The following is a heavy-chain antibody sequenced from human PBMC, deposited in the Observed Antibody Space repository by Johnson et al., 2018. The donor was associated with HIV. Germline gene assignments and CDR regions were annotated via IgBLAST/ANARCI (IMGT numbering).Heavy chain of an antibody. Sequence: QVQLVESVGGLVQPGGSLRLSCAASGFTFNSYAMHWVRQAPGKGLEYVSAITSNGGSTYYADSVKGRFTISRDNSKNTLYLQMNSLRAEDTAVYYCARPCTWNFYDAFDIWGQGTMVTVSS. J-gene: IGHJ3*02. CDR3: ARPCTWNFYDAFDI. V-gene: IGHV3-64*04. D-gene: IGHD1-7*01. CDR2: ITSNGGST. CDR1: GFTFNSYA.